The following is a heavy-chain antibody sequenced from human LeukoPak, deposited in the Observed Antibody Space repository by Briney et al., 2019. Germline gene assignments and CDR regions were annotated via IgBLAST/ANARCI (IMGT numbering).Heavy chain of an antibody. CDR1: GFTFSSYA. V-gene: IGHV3-23*01. Sequence: GGSLRLSCAASGFTFSSYAMSWVRQAPGKGLEWVSAISGSGGSTYYADSVKGRFTISRDNSKNTLYLQMNSLRAEDTAVYYCARRGPYCTNGVCSVFDYWGQGTLVTVSS. J-gene: IGHJ4*02. D-gene: IGHD2-8*01. CDR2: ISGSGGST. CDR3: ARRGPYCTNGVCSVFDY.